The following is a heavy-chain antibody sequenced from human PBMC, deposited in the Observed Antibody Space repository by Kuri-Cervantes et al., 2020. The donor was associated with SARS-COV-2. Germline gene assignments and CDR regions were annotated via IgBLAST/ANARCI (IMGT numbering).Heavy chain of an antibody. Sequence: ASVKVSCKASGYTFTSYAMHWVRQAPGQRLEWMGWINAGNGNTKYSQKFQGRVTITRDTSASTAYMELSSLRSEDTAVYYCARDLRYCSSTSCSQSPYYYYYGMDVWGQGTTVTVSS. CDR3: ARDLRYCSSTSCSQSPYYYYYGMDV. CDR1: GYTFTSYA. J-gene: IGHJ6*02. CDR2: INAGNGNT. D-gene: IGHD2-2*01. V-gene: IGHV1-3*01.